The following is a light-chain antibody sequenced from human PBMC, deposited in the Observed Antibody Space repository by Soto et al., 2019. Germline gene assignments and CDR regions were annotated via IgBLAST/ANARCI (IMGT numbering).Light chain of an antibody. CDR1: QTVCRS. CDR3: QQYGSSGT. Sequence: EIVLTQSPATLSLSPGERATLSCRASQTVCRSLACYQXKPGQAXXXXXXXXSNRATGIPDRFSGSGSGTDFTLTVSRLEPEDFAVYYCQQYGSSGTFGQGTKVDIK. J-gene: IGKJ1*01. V-gene: IGKV3-20*01. CDR2: XXS.